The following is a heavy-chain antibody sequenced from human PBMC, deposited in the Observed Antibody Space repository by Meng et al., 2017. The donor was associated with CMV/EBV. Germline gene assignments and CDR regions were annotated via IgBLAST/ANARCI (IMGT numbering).Heavy chain of an antibody. J-gene: IGHJ4*02. CDR2: ISAYTGNT. CDR1: GYTFTSYG. Sequence: ASVPVSCQASGYTFTSYGISWVRQAPGQGLEWMGWISAYTGNTNYAQKLQGRVTMPTDTSTSTAYTELRSLRSDDTAGYYWARGLRSRYYYSDYWGQGTLVTVSS. CDR3: ARGLRSRYYYSDY. D-gene: IGHD2-15*01. V-gene: IGHV1-18*01.